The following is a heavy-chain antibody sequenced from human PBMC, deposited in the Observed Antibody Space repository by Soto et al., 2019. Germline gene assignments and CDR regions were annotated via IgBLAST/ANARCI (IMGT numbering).Heavy chain of an antibody. J-gene: IGHJ6*02. V-gene: IGHV4-31*02. CDR3: ARGPSYCDYSYYGMDV. CDR1: GGSISSGGYY. CDR2: IYYSGKT. D-gene: IGHD1-26*01. Sequence: QVQLQESGPGLVKPSQTLSLRCTVSGGSISSGGYYWTWIRQRPGKGLEWIGSIYYSGKTYYSLSLKSRVTLSVDTSKNHFSLRLTSVTAADTAVYYCARGPSYCDYSYYGMDVWGQGTTVTVSS.